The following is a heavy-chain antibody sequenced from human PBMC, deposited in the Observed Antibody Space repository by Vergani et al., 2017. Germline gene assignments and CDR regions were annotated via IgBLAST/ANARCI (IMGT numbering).Heavy chain of an antibody. D-gene: IGHD5-12*01. CDR1: GLTFNHYA. V-gene: IGHV3-23*01. Sequence: EVQLLESGGDLVQPGGSLRLSCAASGLTFNHYAMNWVRQAPGKGLEWVSGISGSGGSTYYAGSVKGRFTISRDSSKNTLYLQMNSLSAGDTAVYYCAKANPRNSGYDYLYYYHAMDVGGQGTTVTVSS. CDR3: AKANPRNSGYDYLYYYHAMDV. CDR2: ISGSGGST. J-gene: IGHJ6*02.